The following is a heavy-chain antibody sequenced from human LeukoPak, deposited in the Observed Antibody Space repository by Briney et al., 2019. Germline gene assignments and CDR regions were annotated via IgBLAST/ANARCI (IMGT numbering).Heavy chain of an antibody. CDR3: AKDPYSSGWYGGPNDY. CDR1: GFTFSSYG. D-gene: IGHD6-19*01. J-gene: IGHJ4*02. CDR2: IWYDGSNK. Sequence: HPGGSLRLSCAASGFTFSSYGMHWVRQAPGKGLEWVAVIWYDGSNKYYADSVKGRFTISRDNSKNTLYLQMNSLRAEDTAVYYCAKDPYSSGWYGGPNDYWGQGTLVTVSS. V-gene: IGHV3-33*06.